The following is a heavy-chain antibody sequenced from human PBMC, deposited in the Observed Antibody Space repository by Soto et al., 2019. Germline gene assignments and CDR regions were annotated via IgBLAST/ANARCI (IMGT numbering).Heavy chain of an antibody. CDR2: VFYRGAT. CDR1: GGSISSSLYY. J-gene: IGHJ6*03. V-gene: IGHV4-39*01. Sequence: SETLSLTCTVSGGSISSSLYYWGWIRQPPEKGLEWIGSVFYRGATNYNPSLKSRVTISVDTSKNQFSLKLSSVTAADTAVYYCARGYLGIAARLKGYYYMDVWGKGTTVTVSS. D-gene: IGHD6-6*01. CDR3: ARGYLGIAARLKGYYYMDV.